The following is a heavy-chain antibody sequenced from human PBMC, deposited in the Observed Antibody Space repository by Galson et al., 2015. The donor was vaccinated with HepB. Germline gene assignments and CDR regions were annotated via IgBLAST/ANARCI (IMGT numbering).Heavy chain of an antibody. CDR1: GGSISSYY. CDR2: IYYSGST. CDR3: ARVPGWYYFDY. D-gene: IGHD2-15*01. Sequence: SETLSLTCTVSGGSISSYYWSWIRQPPGKGLEWIGYIYYSGSTNYNPSLKSRVTISVDTSKNQFSLKLSSVTAADTAVYYCARVPGWYYFDYWGQGTLVTVSS. J-gene: IGHJ4*02. V-gene: IGHV4-59*01.